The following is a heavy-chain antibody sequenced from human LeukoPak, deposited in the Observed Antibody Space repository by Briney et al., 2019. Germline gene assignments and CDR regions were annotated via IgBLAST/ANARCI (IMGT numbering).Heavy chain of an antibody. D-gene: IGHD1-26*01. CDR1: GFTFSSYN. CDR3: ARDPYNGNYGDSYYYYMDV. J-gene: IGHJ6*03. V-gene: IGHV3-21*01. CDR2: ITISSIYT. Sequence: PGGSLRLSCAASGFTFSSYNMNWVRQAPGKGLEWVSSITISSIYTFYADSVKGRFTISRDNAKNSLYLQMNSLRAEDTAIYYCARDPYNGNYGDSYYYYMDVWGKGTTVTISS.